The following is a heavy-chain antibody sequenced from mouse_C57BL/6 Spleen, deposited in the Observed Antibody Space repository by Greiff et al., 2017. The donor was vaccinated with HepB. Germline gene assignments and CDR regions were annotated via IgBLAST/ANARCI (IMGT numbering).Heavy chain of an antibody. J-gene: IGHJ1*03. CDR2: INPGSGGT. Sequence: QVQLQQSGAELVRPGTSVKVSCKASGYAFTNYLIEWVKQRPGQGLEWIGVINPGSGGTNYNEKFKGKATLTADKSSSTAYMQLSSLTSEDSAVYFCAREGIYYDYDDWYFDVWGTGTTVTVSS. CDR3: AREGIYYDYDDWYFDV. D-gene: IGHD2-4*01. CDR1: GYAFTNYL. V-gene: IGHV1-54*01.